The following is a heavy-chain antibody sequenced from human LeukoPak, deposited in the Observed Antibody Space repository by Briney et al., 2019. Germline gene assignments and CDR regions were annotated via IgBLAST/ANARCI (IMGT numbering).Heavy chain of an antibody. CDR2: VSSHGNDG. D-gene: IGHD5-24*01. Sequence: GGSLRLSCAVSEFTFSNYAMHWVRQPPGKGLEWVAVVSSHGNDGYYADSVRGRFTISRNNSKNTLYLQIDSLRLEDTAIYYCTRDAYNFNDFDYWGQGTLVTVSS. CDR3: TRDAYNFNDFDY. V-gene: IGHV3-30*17. CDR1: EFTFSNYA. J-gene: IGHJ4*02.